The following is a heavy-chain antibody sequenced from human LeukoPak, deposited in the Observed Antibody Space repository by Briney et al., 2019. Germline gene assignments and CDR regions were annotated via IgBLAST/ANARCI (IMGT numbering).Heavy chain of an antibody. CDR2: IKSKTDGGTT. J-gene: IGHJ4*02. V-gene: IGHV3-15*01. CDR3: AKDAKSGWSYFDY. Sequence: GGSLRLSCAASGFTFSNAWMSWVRQAPGKGLEWVGRIKSKTDGGTTDYAAPVKGRFTISRDDSKNTLYLQMNSLKTEDTAVYYCAKDAKSGWSYFDYWGQGNLVTVSS. CDR1: GFTFSNAW. D-gene: IGHD6-19*01.